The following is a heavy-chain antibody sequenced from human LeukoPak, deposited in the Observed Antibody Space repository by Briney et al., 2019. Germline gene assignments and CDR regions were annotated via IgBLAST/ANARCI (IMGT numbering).Heavy chain of an antibody. J-gene: IGHJ4*02. CDR2: IYTSGST. D-gene: IGHD6-19*01. Sequence: PSETLSLTCTVSGGSISSYYWSWIRQPAGKGLEWIGRIYTSGSTNYNPSLKSRVTMSVDTSKNQFSLKLSSVTAADTAAYYCASTYSSGWYFDYWGQGTLVTVSS. V-gene: IGHV4-4*07. CDR3: ASTYSSGWYFDY. CDR1: GGSISSYY.